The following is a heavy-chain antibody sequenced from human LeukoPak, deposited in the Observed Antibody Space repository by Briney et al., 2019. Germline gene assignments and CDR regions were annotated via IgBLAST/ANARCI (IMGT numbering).Heavy chain of an antibody. J-gene: IGHJ4*02. CDR3: ARDEQWMVDH. Sequence: SVNVSCKASGYTFTSYGITWVRQAPGQGLEWMGWISNYNGYTKYAQNLQGRVAMTTDTSTSTAYMELRSLTSDDTAVYYCARDEQWMVDHWGQGTLVTVSS. D-gene: IGHD6-19*01. CDR1: GYTFTSYG. CDR2: ISNYNGYT. V-gene: IGHV1-18*01.